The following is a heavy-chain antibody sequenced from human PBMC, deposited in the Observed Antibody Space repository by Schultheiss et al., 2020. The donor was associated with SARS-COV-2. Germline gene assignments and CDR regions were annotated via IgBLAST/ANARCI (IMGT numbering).Heavy chain of an antibody. CDR1: GGSFSGYY. V-gene: IGHV4-34*01. CDR3: ARNSFGAQKRYSSGSYYFDY. CDR2: IYYSGST. D-gene: IGHD6-19*01. J-gene: IGHJ4*02. Sequence: SETLSLTCAVYGGSFSGYYWSWIRQPPGKGLEWIGYIYYSGSTYYNPSLKSRVTISVDTSKNQFSLKLSSVTAADTAVYYCARNSFGAQKRYSSGSYYFDYWGQGTLVTVSS.